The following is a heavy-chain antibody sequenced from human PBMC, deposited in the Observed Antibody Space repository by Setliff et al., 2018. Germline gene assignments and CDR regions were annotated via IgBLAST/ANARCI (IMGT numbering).Heavy chain of an antibody. V-gene: IGHV3-48*01. Sequence: GGSLRLSCAASGFTFTNYWINWVRQAPGKGLEWVSYIISNSLTIHYADSVRGRFTVSRDNARNSLYLQMNNLRAEDTAVYYCARDEVNCSGSKCYSGFDSWGQGTLVTVSS. CDR2: IISNSLTI. CDR3: ARDEVNCSGSKCYSGFDS. D-gene: IGHD2-15*01. CDR1: GFTFTNYW. J-gene: IGHJ4*02.